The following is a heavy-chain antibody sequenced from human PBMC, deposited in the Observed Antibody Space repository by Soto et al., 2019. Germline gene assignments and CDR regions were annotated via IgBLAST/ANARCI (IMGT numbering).Heavy chain of an antibody. CDR2: INPNSGGT. CDR1: GYTFTGYY. J-gene: IGHJ6*02. V-gene: IGHV1-2*04. Sequence: ASVKVCCKASGYTFTGYYMHWVRQAPGQGLEWMGWINPNSGGTNYAQKFQGWVTMTRDTSISTAYMELSRLRSDDTAMYYCARGVIVLGPYYYYYGMDVWGQGTTVTVSS. CDR3: ARGVIVLGPYYYYYGMDV. D-gene: IGHD2-2*01.